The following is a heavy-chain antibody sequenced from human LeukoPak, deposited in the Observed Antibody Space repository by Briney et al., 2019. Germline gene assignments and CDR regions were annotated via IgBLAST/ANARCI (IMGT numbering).Heavy chain of an antibody. J-gene: IGHJ4*02. CDR3: ARDSSGWSVDY. Sequence: GGSLRLSCAASGFTFSDYYMSWIRQAPGKGLEWVSFISSTSSYIKDADSVKGRSTISRDNARKTLYLQMNSLRAEDTAVYYCARDSSGWSVDYWGQGTLVTVSS. V-gene: IGHV3-11*05. CDR2: ISSTSSYI. CDR1: GFTFSDYY. D-gene: IGHD6-19*01.